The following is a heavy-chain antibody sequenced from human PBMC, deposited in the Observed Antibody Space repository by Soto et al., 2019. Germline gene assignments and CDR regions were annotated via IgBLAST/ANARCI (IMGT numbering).Heavy chain of an antibody. D-gene: IGHD2-21*02. Sequence: GGSLRLSCAASGFTFSSYGMHWVRQAPGKGLEWVAVISYDGSNKYYADSVKGRFTISRDNSKNTLYLQMNSLRAEDTAVYYCAKDPSRIVVVTALFSDAFDIWGQGTMVTVSS. CDR1: GFTFSSYG. CDR3: AKDPSRIVVVTALFSDAFDI. V-gene: IGHV3-30*18. J-gene: IGHJ3*02. CDR2: ISYDGSNK.